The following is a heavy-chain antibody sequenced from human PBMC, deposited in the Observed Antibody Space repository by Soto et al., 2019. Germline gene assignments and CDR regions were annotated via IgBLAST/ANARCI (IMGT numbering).Heavy chain of an antibody. CDR3: ARDWFDA. V-gene: IGHV3-7*01. CDR1: GFTFSNYW. Sequence: GGSLRLSCVASGFTFSNYWMSWVRQAPGKGLEWVANMKKVGSQKYYVDSVKGRFTISRDNARNSLYLQMNSLRVEDTAVYYCARDWFDAWGQGTLVT. CDR2: MKKVGSQK. J-gene: IGHJ5*02.